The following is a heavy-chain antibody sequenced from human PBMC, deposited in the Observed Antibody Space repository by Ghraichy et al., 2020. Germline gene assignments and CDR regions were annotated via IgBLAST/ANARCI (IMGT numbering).Heavy chain of an antibody. CDR1: GGSISSGGYS. J-gene: IGHJ4*02. V-gene: IGHV4-30-2*01. CDR2: IYHSGST. CDR3: ARGRRVRGVTPDY. Sequence: SETLSLTCAVSGGSISSGGYSWSWIRQPPGKGLEWIGYIYHSGSTYYNPSLKSRVTISVDRSKNQFSLKLSSVTAADTAVYYCARGRRVRGVTPDYWGQGTLVTVSS. D-gene: IGHD3-10*01.